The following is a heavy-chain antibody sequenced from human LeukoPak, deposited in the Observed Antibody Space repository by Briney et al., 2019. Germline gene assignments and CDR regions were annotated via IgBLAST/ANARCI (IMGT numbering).Heavy chain of an antibody. CDR3: ARWVYMAVPLGYFDY. J-gene: IGHJ4*02. V-gene: IGHV4-59*12. CDR1: GGFINNYY. Sequence: SETLSLTCTVSGGFINNYYWSWIRQPPGKGLEWIGYVYNSGSTNYNPSLKSRVAISVDKSKNQFSLKLSSVTAADTAVYYCARWVYMAVPLGYFDYWGQGTLVTVSS. CDR2: VYNSGST. D-gene: IGHD2-8*01.